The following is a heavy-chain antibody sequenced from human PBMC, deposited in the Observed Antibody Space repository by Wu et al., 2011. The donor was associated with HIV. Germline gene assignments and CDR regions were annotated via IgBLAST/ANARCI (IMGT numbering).Heavy chain of an antibody. D-gene: IGHD1-26*01. Sequence: QIQLVQSGTEVKKTGASVKVSCKASGYTFTGYYVHWVRQAPGQGLEWMGWINPNGGATNYAQMYQGRVTMTRDMSITTAYMELRRLRSDDTAIYYCVTALGXTVQDYVGQGTLVIVSS. CDR1: GYTFTGYY. CDR3: VTALGXTVQDY. J-gene: IGHJ4*02. CDR2: INPNGGAT. V-gene: IGHV1-2*02.